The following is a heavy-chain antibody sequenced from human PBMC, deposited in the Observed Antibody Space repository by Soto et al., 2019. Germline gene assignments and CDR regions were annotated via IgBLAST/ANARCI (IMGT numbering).Heavy chain of an antibody. V-gene: IGHV1-18*01. Sequence: ASVKVSCKASGYTFTSYGISWVRQAPGQGLEWMGWISAYNGNTNYAQKLQGRVTMTTDTSTSTAYMELRSLRSDDTAVYYCARDLAPYYDFWSGYYPDYWGQGTLVTVSS. D-gene: IGHD3-3*01. CDR3: ARDLAPYYDFWSGYYPDY. CDR1: GYTFTSYG. J-gene: IGHJ4*02. CDR2: ISAYNGNT.